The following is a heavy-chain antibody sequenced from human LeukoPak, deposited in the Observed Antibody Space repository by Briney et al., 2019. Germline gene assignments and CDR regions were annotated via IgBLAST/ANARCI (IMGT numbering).Heavy chain of an antibody. J-gene: IGHJ5*02. CDR3: AKDHGSSWSGFDP. V-gene: IGHV3-30*02. D-gene: IGHD6-13*01. CDR1: GFTFSSYG. Sequence: GGSLRLSCAASGFTFSSYGMHWVRQAPGKGLEWVAFIRYDGSNKYYADSVKGRFTISRDNSKNTLYLQMNSLRAEDTAVYYCAKDHGSSWSGFDPWGQGTLVTVPS. CDR2: IRYDGSNK.